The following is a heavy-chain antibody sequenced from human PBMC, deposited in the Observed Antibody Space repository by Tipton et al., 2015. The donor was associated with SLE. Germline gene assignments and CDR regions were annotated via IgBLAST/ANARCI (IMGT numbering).Heavy chain of an antibody. D-gene: IGHD3-22*01. CDR3: ARGVTVVGAFDI. Sequence: GLVKPSETLSLTCAVSGYSISSGYYWGWIRQPPGKGLEWIGHIYTSGSTNYNPSLKSRVTISVDTSKNQFSLKLSSVTAADTAVYYCARGVTVVGAFDIWGQGTMVTVSS. CDR1: GYSISSGYY. CDR2: IYTSGST. V-gene: IGHV4-38-2*01. J-gene: IGHJ3*02.